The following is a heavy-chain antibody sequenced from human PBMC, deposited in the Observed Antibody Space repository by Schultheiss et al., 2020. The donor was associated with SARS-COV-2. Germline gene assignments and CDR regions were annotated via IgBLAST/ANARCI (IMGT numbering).Heavy chain of an antibody. D-gene: IGHD5-12*01. J-gene: IGHJ4*02. Sequence: GGSLRLSCAASGFTFSSYWMHWVRQAPGKGLVWVSRINSDGSSTSYADSVKGRFTISRDNAKNTLYLQMNSLRVDDTAIYFCAKGGGYDPGVDYWGQGTLVTVSS. V-gene: IGHV3-74*01. CDR2: INSDGSST. CDR3: AKGGGYDPGVDY. CDR1: GFTFSSYW.